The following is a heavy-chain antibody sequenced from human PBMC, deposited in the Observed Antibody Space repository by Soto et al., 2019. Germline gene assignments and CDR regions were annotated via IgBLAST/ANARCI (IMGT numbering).Heavy chain of an antibody. Sequence: KPSETLSLTCTVSGGSISSGDYYWSWIRQPPGKGLEWIGYIYYSGSTYYNPSLKSRVTISVDTSKNQFSLKLSSVTAADTAVYYCATCPPARAGNWFDPWGQGTLVTVSS. CDR2: IYYSGST. V-gene: IGHV4-30-4*01. CDR1: GGSISSGDYY. D-gene: IGHD2-2*01. J-gene: IGHJ5*02. CDR3: ATCPPARAGNWFDP.